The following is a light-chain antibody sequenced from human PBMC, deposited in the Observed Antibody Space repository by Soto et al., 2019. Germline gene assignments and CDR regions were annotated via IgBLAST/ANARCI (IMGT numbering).Light chain of an antibody. CDR3: QHYSSYSPT. V-gene: IGKV1-5*01. CDR1: QSISSW. J-gene: IGKJ3*01. Sequence: DMPVTQSPSTLSASVGDTVAITCRASQSISSWLAWYQQKAGKAPKLLIQDGTTLQSGVPSRFIGSGSGTEFSLTISRLQPDDFAAYYCQHYSSYSPTFGPGTTVAIK. CDR2: DGT.